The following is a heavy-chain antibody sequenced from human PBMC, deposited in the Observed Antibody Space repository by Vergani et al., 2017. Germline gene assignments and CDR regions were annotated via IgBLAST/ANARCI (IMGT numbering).Heavy chain of an antibody. Sequence: QVQLQESGPGLVKPSDTLSLTCAVSGYSISSSNWWGWIRQPPGKGLEWIGYIYYSGNTYYNPSLKSRVTISVDTSKNQFSLKLSSVTAADTAVYYCARDLISRIAAAGRRLFAFGIWGQGTMVTVSS. D-gene: IGHD6-13*01. J-gene: IGHJ3*02. CDR1: GYSISSSNW. CDR2: IYYSGNT. V-gene: IGHV4-28*03. CDR3: ARDLISRIAAAGRRLFAFGI.